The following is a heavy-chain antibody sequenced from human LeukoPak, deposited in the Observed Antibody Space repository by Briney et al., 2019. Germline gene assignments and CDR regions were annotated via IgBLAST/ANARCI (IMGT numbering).Heavy chain of an antibody. V-gene: IGHV4-39*01. CDR1: GGSISSSGFY. D-gene: IGHD4-17*01. Sequence: SQTLSLTCTVSGGSISSSGFYWGWIRQPPGRGLEWIGSIYYSGSTYYNPSLKSRVTISVDTSKNQFSLRLSSVSAADTAAYYCARQSGDYTYYSDYWGQGTLVTVSS. CDR2: IYYSGST. J-gene: IGHJ4*02. CDR3: ARQSGDYTYYSDY.